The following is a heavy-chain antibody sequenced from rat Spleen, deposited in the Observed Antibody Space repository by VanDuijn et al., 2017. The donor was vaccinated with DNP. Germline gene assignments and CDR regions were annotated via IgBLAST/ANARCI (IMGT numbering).Heavy chain of an antibody. CDR3: TRDPLYNSGALDA. V-gene: IGHV2S12*01. D-gene: IGHD4-3*01. J-gene: IGHJ4*01. CDR2: MSSGGST. Sequence: QVQLKESGPGLVQPSQTLSLTCTVSGFSLTRDGVTWVRQPPGKGLEWLAAMSSGGSTYYNSTLKSLLSLSRDTPTNQIFLKMNRLQIEDTAIYFCTRDPLYNSGALDAWGQGTSVTVSS. CDR1: GFSLTRDG.